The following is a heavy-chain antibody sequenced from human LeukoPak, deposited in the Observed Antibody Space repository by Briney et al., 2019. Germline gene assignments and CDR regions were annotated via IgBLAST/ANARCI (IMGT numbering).Heavy chain of an antibody. CDR1: GFTVSSSF. D-gene: IGHD5-18*01. J-gene: IGHJ4*02. CDR3: ARDSYGIQFDY. CDR2: IYSGGST. V-gene: IGHV3-53*01. Sequence: GGSLRLSCAASGFTVSSSFMSWVRQAPGKGLEWVSVIYSGGSTYYADSVKGRFTISRDNSKNTMYLQMNSLRAEDTAVYYCARDSYGIQFDYWGQGTLLTVSS.